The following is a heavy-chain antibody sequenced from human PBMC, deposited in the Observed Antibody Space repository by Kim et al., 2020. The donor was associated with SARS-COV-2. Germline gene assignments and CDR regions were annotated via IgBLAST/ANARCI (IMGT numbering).Heavy chain of an antibody. Sequence: SVKVSCKASGGTFTSYAISWVRQAPGQGLEWMGGIIPVFGTANYAQKFQGRVTITADKSTSTAHMELSSLRSDDTAVYFCASRPHCSGGSCYPPSYYGM. J-gene: IGHJ6*01. V-gene: IGHV1-69*06. CDR2: IIPVFGTA. CDR3: ASRPHCSGGSCYPPSYYGM. CDR1: GGTFTSYA. D-gene: IGHD2-15*01.